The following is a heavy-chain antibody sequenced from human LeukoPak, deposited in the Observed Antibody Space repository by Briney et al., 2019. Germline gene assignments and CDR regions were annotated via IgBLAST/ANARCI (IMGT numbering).Heavy chain of an antibody. D-gene: IGHD3-9*01. CDR2: IYYSGST. J-gene: IGHJ4*02. V-gene: IGHV4-31*03. CDR3: ARSLPRSVGTGRDILTGLDY. Sequence: SETLSLTCTVSGGSISSGGYYWSWIRQHPGTGLEWIGYIYYSGSTYYNPSLKSRVTISVDTSKNQFSLKLSSVTAADTAVYYCARSLPRSVGTGRDILTGLDYWGQGTLVTVSS. CDR1: GGSISSGGYY.